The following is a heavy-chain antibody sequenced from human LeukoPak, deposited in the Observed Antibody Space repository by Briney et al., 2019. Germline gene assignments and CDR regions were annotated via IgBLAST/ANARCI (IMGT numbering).Heavy chain of an antibody. CDR2: IYPGDSHT. Sequence: GESLKISCKGSGYSFSNYWIGWVRQMPGKGLEWMGIIYPGDSHTRYSPSFQDQVTISVDKSISTAYLQWSSLKASDTAMYYCARGPYAYTSSATLGSYNWFDPWGQGSLVTVSS. V-gene: IGHV5-51*01. J-gene: IGHJ5*02. CDR3: ARGPYAYTSSATLGSYNWFDP. D-gene: IGHD2-2*02. CDR1: GYSFSNYW.